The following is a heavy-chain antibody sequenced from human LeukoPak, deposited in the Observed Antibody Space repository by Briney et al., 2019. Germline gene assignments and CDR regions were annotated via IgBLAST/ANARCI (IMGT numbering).Heavy chain of an antibody. D-gene: IGHD3-22*01. CDR1: GGSLSGYY. J-gene: IGHJ4*02. CDR2: IYISGGT. V-gene: IGHV4-4*07. CDR3: AREDYASSGYRSPFNY. Sequence: SETLSLTCSFSGGSLSGYYWNWIRQPAGKGLEWIGRIYISGGTSYSPSLKSRVTMSVDTSKNQISLRLTSVTAADTAVYYCAREDYASSGYRSPFNYWGQGTLVTVSS.